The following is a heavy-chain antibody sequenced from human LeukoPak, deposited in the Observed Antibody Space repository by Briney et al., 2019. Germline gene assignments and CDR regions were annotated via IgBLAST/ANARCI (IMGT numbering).Heavy chain of an antibody. Sequence: GRSLRLSCAASGFTFSSYVMHWVRQAPGKGLEWVAVISYDGSNKYYADSVKGRFTISRDNSKNTLYLQMNSLRAEDTAVYYCAKNQRPKATRYYFDYWGQGTLVTVSS. J-gene: IGHJ4*02. D-gene: IGHD1-14*01. CDR2: ISYDGSNK. V-gene: IGHV3-30*18. CDR1: GFTFSSYV. CDR3: AKNQRPKATRYYFDY.